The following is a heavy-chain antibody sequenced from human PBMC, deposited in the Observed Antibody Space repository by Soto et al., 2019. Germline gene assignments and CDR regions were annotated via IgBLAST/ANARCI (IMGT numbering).Heavy chain of an antibody. D-gene: IGHD2-21*02. V-gene: IGHV3-23*01. Sequence: GGSLRLSCAASEFTFSSYPMSWVRQAPGKGLEWVSAITCSGGFTNYADSVKGRFTISRDNSKNTLFLQMNSLRAEDTAVYYCAKARDTVTAYDAYDMWGQGTMVTVSS. CDR1: EFTFSSYP. CDR2: ITCSGGFT. CDR3: AKARDTVTAYDAYDM. J-gene: IGHJ3*02.